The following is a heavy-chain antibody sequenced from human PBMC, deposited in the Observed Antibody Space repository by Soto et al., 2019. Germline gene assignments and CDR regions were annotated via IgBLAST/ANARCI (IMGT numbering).Heavy chain of an antibody. D-gene: IGHD4-17*01. CDR3: ARHSLTNYGDYTTPNNYYYYLDV. V-gene: IGHV4-39*01. Sequence: KPSETLFLTCTVSGGSISSSSYYWGWIRQPPGKGLEWIGSIYYSGSTNYNPSLKSRVTISVDTSKNQFSLKLSSVTAADTAVYYCARHSLTNYGDYTTPNNYYYYLDVWGKGTTVTVSS. CDR2: IYYSGST. J-gene: IGHJ6*03. CDR1: GGSISSSSYY.